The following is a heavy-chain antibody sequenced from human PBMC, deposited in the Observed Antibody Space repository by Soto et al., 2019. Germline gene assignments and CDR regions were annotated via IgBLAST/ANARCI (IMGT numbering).Heavy chain of an antibody. Sequence: ASVKVSCKASGYTFTSYGISWVRQAPGQGLEWMGWISAYNGNTNYAQKLQGRVTMTTDTSTSTAYMELRSLRSDDTAVYYCARDPPPRDGVVPAAHLLAFDIWGQGTMVTVSS. V-gene: IGHV1-18*01. D-gene: IGHD2-2*01. J-gene: IGHJ3*02. CDR1: GYTFTSYG. CDR2: ISAYNGNT. CDR3: ARDPPPRDGVVPAAHLLAFDI.